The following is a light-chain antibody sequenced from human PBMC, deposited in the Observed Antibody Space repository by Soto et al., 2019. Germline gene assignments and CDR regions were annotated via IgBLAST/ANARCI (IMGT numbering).Light chain of an antibody. CDR3: QQYHSDSLRT. CDR1: QTISRW. CDR2: DAS. V-gene: IGKV1-5*01. J-gene: IGKJ1*01. Sequence: DIPLTHSPSFLSASVGDEVTITCRASQTISRWLAWYQQKPGGAPKLLIYDASTLETGVPSRFSGTGSGTEFTLIINGLQPDDFATYYCQQYHSDSLRTFGQGTMVDVK.